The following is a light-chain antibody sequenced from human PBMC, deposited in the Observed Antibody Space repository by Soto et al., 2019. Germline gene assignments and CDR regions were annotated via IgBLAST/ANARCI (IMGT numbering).Light chain of an antibody. J-gene: IGKJ4*02. CDR2: GAS. CDR3: HQYDSSPLT. V-gene: IGKV3-20*01. Sequence: EIVLTQSPGPLSLSPGEIATLSCRASQSVSSSYLAWYQQKPGQAPRLLIYGASSRATGIPDRFSGSGSGTDFTLTISRLEPEDFAVYYGHQYDSSPLTCGGGTKVEIK. CDR1: QSVSSSY.